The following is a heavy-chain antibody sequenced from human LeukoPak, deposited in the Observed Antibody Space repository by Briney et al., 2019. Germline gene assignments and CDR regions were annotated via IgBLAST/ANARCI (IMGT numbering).Heavy chain of an antibody. D-gene: IGHD6-19*01. V-gene: IGHV1-8*01. CDR2: MNPNSGNT. Sequence: ASVKVSCKASGYTFTSCDINWGRQTTGQGLEWMGGMNPNSGNTGYVQSFQGRMTITREIYIGTAYMELSNLTSEDTAIYYCTRGSSGRRDNWGQGTLVTVSA. CDR3: TRGSSGRRDN. CDR1: GYTFTSCD. J-gene: IGHJ4*02.